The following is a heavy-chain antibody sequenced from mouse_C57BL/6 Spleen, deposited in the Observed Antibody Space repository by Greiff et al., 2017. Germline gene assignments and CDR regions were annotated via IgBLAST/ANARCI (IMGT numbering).Heavy chain of an antibody. V-gene: IGHV1-55*01. CDR1: GYTFTSYW. Sequence: QVQLQQPGAELVKPGASVKMSCKASGYTFTSYWITWVKQRPGQGLEWIGDIYPGSGSTNYNEKFKSKATLTVDTSSSTAYMQLSSLTSEDSAVYYCAREGAYDYGLDYWGQGTTLTVSS. CDR3: AREGAYDYGLDY. D-gene: IGHD2-4*01. J-gene: IGHJ2*01. CDR2: IYPGSGST.